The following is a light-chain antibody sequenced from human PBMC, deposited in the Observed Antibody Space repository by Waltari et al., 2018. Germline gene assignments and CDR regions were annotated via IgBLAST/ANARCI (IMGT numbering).Light chain of an antibody. J-gene: IGKJ4*01. CDR1: QDIFKY. Sequence: DPLMTQSPSSLSASLGERVSITCQASQDIFKYVNWYQQKPGKAPNLLIYDASQLETGVPSRFSGSGSGTDFTFTISSLQPDDIATYYCQQHDNFPLTFGGGTKVEIK. V-gene: IGKV1-33*01. CDR3: QQHDNFPLT. CDR2: DAS.